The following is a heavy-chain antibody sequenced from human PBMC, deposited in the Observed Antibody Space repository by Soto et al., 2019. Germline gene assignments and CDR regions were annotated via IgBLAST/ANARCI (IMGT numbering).Heavy chain of an antibody. J-gene: IGHJ4*02. CDR3: ATYGGNTGRFDY. V-gene: IGHV4-39*01. Sequence: PSETLSLTCTVSGASISSSNYYWGWIRQPPGKGLQWIGSGTTYYNPSLRGRVTISVDPSENQFSLHLTSVAAADTAVYYCATYGGNTGRFDYWGLETLVTVSS. CDR2: SGTT. D-gene: IGHD4-17*01. CDR1: GASISSSNYY.